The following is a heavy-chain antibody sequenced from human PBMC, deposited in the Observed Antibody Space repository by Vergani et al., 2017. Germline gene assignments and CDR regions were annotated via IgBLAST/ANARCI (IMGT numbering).Heavy chain of an antibody. V-gene: IGHV4-31*03. J-gene: IGHJ4*02. CDR1: GGSISSGGYY. CDR3: ARAPYDFWSGYYRAIDY. Sequence: QVQLQESGPGLVKPSQTLSLTCTVSGGSISSGGYYWSWIRQPPGKGLEWIGEINHSGSTNYNPSLKSRVTISVDTSKNQFSLKLSSVTAADTAVYYCARAPYDFWSGYYRAIDYWGQGTLVTVSS. D-gene: IGHD3-3*01. CDR2: INHSGST.